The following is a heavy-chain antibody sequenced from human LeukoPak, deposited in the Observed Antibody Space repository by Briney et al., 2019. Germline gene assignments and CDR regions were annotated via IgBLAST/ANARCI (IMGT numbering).Heavy chain of an antibody. V-gene: IGHV3-49*04. D-gene: IGHD4-23*01. CDR2: IRSKAYGGTT. J-gene: IGHJ4*02. CDR1: GFTFGEFA. CDR3: LKGCAGNRLVFDL. Sequence: GGSLRLSCTTSGFTFGEFAMSWVRHAPGKGLEWVGFIRSKAYGGTTEYAASVKDRVTISRDDSNSIAYLQMNGLKTDDTAVYYCLKGCAGNRLVFDLWGPGTLVTVSS.